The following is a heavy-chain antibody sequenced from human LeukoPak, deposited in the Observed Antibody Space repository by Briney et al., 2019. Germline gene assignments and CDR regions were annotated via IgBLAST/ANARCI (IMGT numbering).Heavy chain of an antibody. CDR1: GFTFSDYY. CDR2: ISSSGSII. CDR3: ARAHCSSTSCYLVGGDDAFDI. D-gene: IGHD2-2*01. Sequence: GGSLRLSCAASGFTFSDYYMSWIRQVPGKGLEWVSYISSSGSIIYYADSVKGRFTISRDNAKNSLYLQMNSLRAEDTAVYYCARAHCSSTSCYLVGGDDAFDIWGQGTMVTVSS. V-gene: IGHV3-11*01. J-gene: IGHJ3*02.